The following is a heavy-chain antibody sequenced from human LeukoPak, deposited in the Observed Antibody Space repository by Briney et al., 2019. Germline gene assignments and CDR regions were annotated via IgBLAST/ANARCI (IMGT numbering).Heavy chain of an antibody. V-gene: IGHV1-2*02. CDR2: INPNSGGT. D-gene: IGHD1-26*01. CDR1: GYTFTDYY. J-gene: IGHJ2*01. Sequence: ASVKVSCKPSGYTFTDYYIHWVRQAPGQGLEWMGWINPNSGGTNYAQNFQGRVTMTRDTSISTAYLELSRMTSDDTAVYYCAKVGAGFNWYFDLWGRGTLVTVPS. CDR3: AKVGAGFNWYFDL.